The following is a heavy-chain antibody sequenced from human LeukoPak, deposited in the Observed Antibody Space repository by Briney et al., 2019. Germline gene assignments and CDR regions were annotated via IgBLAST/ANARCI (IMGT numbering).Heavy chain of an antibody. D-gene: IGHD3-9*01. CDR1: GFTFSSYS. Sequence: PGGSLRLSCAASGFTFSSYSINWVRQAPGKGLEWVSSISSSSSYIYYADSVKGRFTISRDNAKNSLYLQMNSLRAEDTAVYYCGRDWYDNSDAFDIWGQGTMVTVSS. J-gene: IGHJ3*02. V-gene: IGHV3-21*01. CDR3: GRDWYDNSDAFDI. CDR2: ISSSSSYI.